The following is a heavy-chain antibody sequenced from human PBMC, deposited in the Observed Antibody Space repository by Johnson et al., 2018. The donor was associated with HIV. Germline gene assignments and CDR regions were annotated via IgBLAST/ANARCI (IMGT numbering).Heavy chain of an antibody. CDR3: AKDSTQHVEVERGEDAFDI. V-gene: IGHV3-30*04. CDR2: ISYDGSNK. CDR1: GFTFSSYA. D-gene: IGHD1-1*01. Sequence: QVQLVESGGGVVQPGRSLRLSCAASGFTFSSYAMHWVRQAPGKGLEWVAVISYDGSNKYYADSVKGRFTISRDNSKNTLYLQMNSLRAEDTAVYFCAKDSTQHVEVERGEDAFDIWGQGTMVTVSS. J-gene: IGHJ3*02.